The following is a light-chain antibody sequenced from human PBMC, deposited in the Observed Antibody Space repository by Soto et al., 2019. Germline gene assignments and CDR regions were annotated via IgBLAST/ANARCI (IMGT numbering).Light chain of an antibody. V-gene: IGKV3-20*01. Sequence: EIVLTQSPDTLSLSPGQRAPPSCRASQSARTANFAWYQQKPGQAPRVIIFGVSTRATGVPDRFSGSGSGTDFTLTISRLEPEDFALYYCQQYGNSPLTFGGGTKVEIK. CDR2: GVS. CDR3: QQYGNSPLT. J-gene: IGKJ4*01. CDR1: QSARTAN.